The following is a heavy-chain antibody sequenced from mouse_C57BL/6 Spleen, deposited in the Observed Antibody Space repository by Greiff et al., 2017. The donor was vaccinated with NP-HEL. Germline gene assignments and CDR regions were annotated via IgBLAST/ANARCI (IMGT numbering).Heavy chain of an antibody. V-gene: IGHV2-2*01. D-gene: IGHD2-1*01. CDR3: ARNGNYYYFDY. Sequence: VQVVESGPGLVQPSQSLSITCTVSGFSLTSYGVHWVRQSPGKGLEWLGVIWSGGSTDYNAAFISRLSISKDNSKSQVFFKMNSLQADDTAIYYCARNGNYYYFDYWGQGTTLTVSS. CDR2: IWSGGST. CDR1: GFSLTSYG. J-gene: IGHJ2*01.